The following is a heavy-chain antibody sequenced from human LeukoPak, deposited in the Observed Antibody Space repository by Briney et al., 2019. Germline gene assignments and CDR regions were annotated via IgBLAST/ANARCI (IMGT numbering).Heavy chain of an antibody. J-gene: IGHJ5*02. V-gene: IGHV3-7*01. D-gene: IGHD3-3*01. CDR2: LRPDGSDK. CDR3: ARDAYDDASES. CDR1: GFSFSSCA. Sequence: GGSLRLSCAASGFSFSSCAMGWVRQAPGKGLEWVANLRPDGSDKYYADSVKGRFTISRDNAKNSLYLQMNGLRADDTAIYYCARDAYDDASESWGQGTLVTVSS.